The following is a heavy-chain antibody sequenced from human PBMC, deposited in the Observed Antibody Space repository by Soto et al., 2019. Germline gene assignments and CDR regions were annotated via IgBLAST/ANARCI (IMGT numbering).Heavy chain of an antibody. CDR2: IYHSGGT. J-gene: IGHJ3*02. CDR3: GRGGWLSASFDI. CDR1: GGSISSGGYS. D-gene: IGHD3-22*01. Sequence: SETLSLTCAVSGGSISSGGYSFICIRQPPGNGLEWIGYIYHSGGTYYHPSLKSRVTISLDRSKNQFSLKLISVTAADTAVYYCGRGGWLSASFDIWGQGTMVTVSS. V-gene: IGHV4-30-2*01.